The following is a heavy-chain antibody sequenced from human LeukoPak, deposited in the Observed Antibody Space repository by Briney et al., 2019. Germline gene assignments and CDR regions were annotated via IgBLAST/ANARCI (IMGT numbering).Heavy chain of an antibody. CDR3: ATTINYYDSSGHYYNWFDP. V-gene: IGHV4-59*01. Sequence: SETLSLTCTVSGGSISTYYWGWIRQPPGKGLEWIGYVSSNEGTNYNPSLKSRVTISVDTSKNQFSLRLTSVTAADTAVYYCATTINYYDSSGHYYNWFDPWGQGTLVTVSS. D-gene: IGHD3-22*01. J-gene: IGHJ5*02. CDR1: GGSISTYY. CDR2: VSSNEGT.